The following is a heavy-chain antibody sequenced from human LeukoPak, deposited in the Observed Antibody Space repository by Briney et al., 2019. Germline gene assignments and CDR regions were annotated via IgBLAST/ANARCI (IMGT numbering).Heavy chain of an antibody. CDR2: IYYSGST. Sequence: SETLSLTFTVSGGSISSYHWSWIRQPPGKGLEWIGYIYYSGSTNYNPSLKSRVTISVDTSKNQFSLKLSSVTAADTAVYYCARVPYYDSSGSLGFDYWGQGTLVTVSS. CDR1: GGSISSYH. V-gene: IGHV4-59*01. J-gene: IGHJ4*02. D-gene: IGHD3-22*01. CDR3: ARVPYYDSSGSLGFDY.